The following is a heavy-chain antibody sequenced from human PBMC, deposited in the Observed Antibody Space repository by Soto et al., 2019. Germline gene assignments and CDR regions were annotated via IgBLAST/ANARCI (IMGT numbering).Heavy chain of an antibody. J-gene: IGHJ4*02. D-gene: IGHD3-9*01. CDR2: IWSDGNNK. CDR3: ARVFDTYCFDS. V-gene: IGHV3-33*01. Sequence: QVQLVESGGGVVQPGRSLRLSCAASGFTFSSYGMHWVRQAPGKGLEWVAVIWSDGNNKYYADSVKGRFTISRDNSKKTLYLQMNSLRAEDTAVYYCARVFDTYCFDSWGQGNMVTVSS. CDR1: GFTFSSYG.